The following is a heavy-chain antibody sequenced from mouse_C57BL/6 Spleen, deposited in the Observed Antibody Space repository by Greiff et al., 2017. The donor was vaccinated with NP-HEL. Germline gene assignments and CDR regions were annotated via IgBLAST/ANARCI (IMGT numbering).Heavy chain of an antibody. CDR1: GYTFTGYW. D-gene: IGHD1-1*01. CDR3: ASVITTVVASYYYAMDY. CDR2: ILPGSGST. V-gene: IGHV1-9*01. J-gene: IGHJ4*01. Sequence: VQLQQSGAELMKPGASVKLSCKATGYTFTGYWIEWVKQRPGHGLEWIGEILPGSGSTNYNEKFKGKATFTADTSSNTAYMQLSSLTTEDSAIYYCASVITTVVASYYYAMDYWGQGTSVTVSS.